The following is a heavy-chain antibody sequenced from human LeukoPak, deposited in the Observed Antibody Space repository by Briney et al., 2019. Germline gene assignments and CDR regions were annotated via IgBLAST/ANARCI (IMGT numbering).Heavy chain of an antibody. V-gene: IGHV3-15*01. CDR1: GFTFSNAW. J-gene: IGHJ4*02. D-gene: IGHD3-10*01. CDR3: TTGITMVRGVIHLIDY. CDR2: IKSKTNGGTT. Sequence: GGSLRLSCGASGFTFSNAWMSWVRQAPGKGLEWVGRIKSKTNGGTTDYAAPVKGRFTISRDDSKNTLYLQMNSLKTEDTAVYYCTTGITMVRGVIHLIDYWGQGTLVTVSS.